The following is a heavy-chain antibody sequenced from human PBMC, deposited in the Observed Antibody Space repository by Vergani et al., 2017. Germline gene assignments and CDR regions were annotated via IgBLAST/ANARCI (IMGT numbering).Heavy chain of an antibody. V-gene: IGHV1-69*01. D-gene: IGHD2-2*01. CDR2: IFPIYGIA. J-gene: IGHJ6*03. Sequence: QVQLVQSGAEVKKPGSSVKVSCKASGGTFGTYGFNWVRQAPGQGLEWVGGIFPIYGIANYGRNFQGRVTITADEATSTLYMELGGLRSDDTAVYYWARAGEGDCSSTTCFFYYMDVWGKGTTVTVSS. CDR1: GGTFGTYG. CDR3: ARAGEGDCSSTTCFFYYMDV.